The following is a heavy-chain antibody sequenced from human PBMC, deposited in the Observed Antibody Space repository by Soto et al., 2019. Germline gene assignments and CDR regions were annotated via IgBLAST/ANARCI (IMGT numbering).Heavy chain of an antibody. V-gene: IGHV3-48*03. D-gene: IGHD2-21*02. Sequence: EVQLVESGGGLVQPGGSLRLSCAASGFTFSSYEMNWVRQAPGKGLGWVSYISSSGSTIYYADSVKGRFTISRDNAKNSQYLQMKSPRAEYTAVYYCAIFAYCGGDCYSPFEYWGQGTLVTVSS. CDR2: ISSSGSTI. J-gene: IGHJ4*02. CDR3: AIFAYCGGDCYSPFEY. CDR1: GFTFSSYE.